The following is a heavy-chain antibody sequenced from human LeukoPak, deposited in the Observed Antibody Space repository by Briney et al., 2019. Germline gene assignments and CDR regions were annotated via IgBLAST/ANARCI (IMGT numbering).Heavy chain of an antibody. J-gene: IGHJ4*02. D-gene: IGHD6-13*01. CDR3: ARMPWGGAEEGDQLDLGEFDY. V-gene: IGHV4-34*01. CDR1: GGSFSGYY. CDR2: INHSGST. Sequence: SETLSLTCAVYGGSFSGYYWSWIRQPPGKGLEWIGEINHSGSTNYNPSLKSRVTISVDTSKNQFSLKLSPVTAADTAVYYCARMPWGGAEEGDQLDLGEFDYWGQGTLVTVSS.